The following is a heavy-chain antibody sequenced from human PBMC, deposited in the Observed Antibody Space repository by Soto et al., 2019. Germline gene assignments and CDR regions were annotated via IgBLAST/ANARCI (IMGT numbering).Heavy chain of an antibody. D-gene: IGHD6-13*01. CDR1: GFTFSSYA. V-gene: IGHV3-23*01. CDR2: ISGSGDST. Sequence: PGGSLRLSCAASGFTFSSYAMSWVRQAPGKGLEWVSAISGSGDSTYYADSVKGRFTISRDNSKNTLYLQMNSLRAEDTAVYYCARDLGSSWYPEYFQHWGQGTLVTVSS. J-gene: IGHJ1*01. CDR3: ARDLGSSWYPEYFQH.